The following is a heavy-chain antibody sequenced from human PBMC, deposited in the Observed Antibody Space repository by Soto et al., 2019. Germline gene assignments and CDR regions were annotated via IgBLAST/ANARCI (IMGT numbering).Heavy chain of an antibody. D-gene: IGHD3-22*01. CDR3: ARQNYYDSSEVNWFDP. J-gene: IGHJ5*02. CDR2: IHYSGST. Sequence: QLQLQESGPGLVKPSETLSLTCIVSGGSISSYSYYWGWIRQPPGMGLEWIGSIHYSGSTYYNPSLKSRVTISVDTSKNQFSLKLSSVTAADTAVYYCARQNYYDSSEVNWFDPWGQGTLVTVSS. CDR1: GGSISSYSYY. V-gene: IGHV4-39*01.